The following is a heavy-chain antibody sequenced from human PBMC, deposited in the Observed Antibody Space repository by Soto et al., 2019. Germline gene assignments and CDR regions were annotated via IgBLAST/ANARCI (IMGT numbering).Heavy chain of an antibody. V-gene: IGHV3-66*01. CDR3: AREIRGVAGGYFDY. D-gene: IGHD2-15*01. J-gene: IGHJ4*02. Sequence: EVQLVESGGGLVQPGGSLRLSCAASGFTVSSNYMSWVRQAPGKGLEWVSVIYSGGSIYYADSVKGRFTISRDNSKNTLYLHMNSLRAEDTAVYYCAREIRGVAGGYFDYWGQGTLVTVSS. CDR2: IYSGGSI. CDR1: GFTVSSNY.